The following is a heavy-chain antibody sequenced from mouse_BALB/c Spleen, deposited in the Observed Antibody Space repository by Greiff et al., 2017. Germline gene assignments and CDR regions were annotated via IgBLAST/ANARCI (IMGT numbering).Heavy chain of an antibody. V-gene: IGHV1-69*02. CDR3: ARTYYGNPFAY. J-gene: IGHJ3*01. CDR1: GYTFTSYW. Sequence: QVQLQQPGAELVKPGAPVKLSCKASGYTFTSYWMNWVKQRPGRGLEWIGRIDPSDSETHYNQKFKDKATLTVDKSSSTAYIQLSSLTSEDSAVYYCARTYYGNPFAYGGQGTLVTVSA. CDR2: IDPSDSET. D-gene: IGHD2-10*01.